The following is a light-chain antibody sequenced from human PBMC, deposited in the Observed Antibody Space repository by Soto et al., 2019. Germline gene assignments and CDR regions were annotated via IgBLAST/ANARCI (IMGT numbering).Light chain of an antibody. V-gene: IGKV3-20*01. Sequence: EIVLTQSPGTLSLSPGERATLSCKSSQSVSSSYLAWYQQKPRQAPRLLIYGASSRATGIPDRFSGSGSGTDFTLTISSLQPEDFATYYCQQSYSTPPWTLGQGTKVDIK. J-gene: IGKJ1*01. CDR3: QQSYSTPPWT. CDR2: GAS. CDR1: QSVSSSY.